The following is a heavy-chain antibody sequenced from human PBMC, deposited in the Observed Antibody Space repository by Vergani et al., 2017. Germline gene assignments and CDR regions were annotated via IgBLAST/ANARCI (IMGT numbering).Heavy chain of an antibody. V-gene: IGHV4-38-2*01. Sequence: QVQLQESGPGLVKPSETLSLTCAVSGFSIDNGYYWDWIRQPPGKGLEWIGSIYRTGRPHFTPSLKSRVTISGDTSNNHFSLRLNSLTAADTAVYYCARRSGIVYDIFRGTEYFFDFWGQGTLVTVSS. J-gene: IGHJ4*02. CDR1: GFSIDNGYY. D-gene: IGHD3-9*01. CDR2: IYRTGRP. CDR3: ARRSGIVYDIFRGTEYFFDF.